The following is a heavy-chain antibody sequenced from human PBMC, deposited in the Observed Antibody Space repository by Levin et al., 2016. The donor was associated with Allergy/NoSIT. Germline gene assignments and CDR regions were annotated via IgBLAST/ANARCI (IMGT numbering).Heavy chain of an antibody. Sequence: GGSLRLSCAASGFTFSDYYMSWIRQAPGKGLEWVSYISSSSSYTNYADSVKGRFTISRDNAKNSLYLQMNSLRAEDTAVYYCARTTYYDFWSGYYISPRATPPDAFDIWGQGTMVTVSS. D-gene: IGHD3-3*01. V-gene: IGHV3-11*03. J-gene: IGHJ3*02. CDR3: ARTTYYDFWSGYYISPRATPPDAFDI. CDR2: ISSSSSYT. CDR1: GFTFSDYY.